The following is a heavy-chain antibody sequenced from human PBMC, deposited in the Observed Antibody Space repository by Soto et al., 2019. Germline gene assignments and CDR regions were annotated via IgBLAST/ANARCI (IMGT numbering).Heavy chain of an antibody. D-gene: IGHD2-15*01. CDR2: IWYDGSNK. Sequence: QVQLVESGGGVVQPGGSLRLSCTTSGFTFNTYGMHWVRQAPGTGLEWVAIIWYDGSNKYYADSVKGRFTISRDNSKKPLYLQMNSLRAEETALYYCARADCTGAYCYSWPFNYGVDVWGQGTTVTVSS. CDR1: GFTFNTYG. CDR3: ARADCTGAYCYSWPFNYGVDV. V-gene: IGHV3-33*08. J-gene: IGHJ6*02.